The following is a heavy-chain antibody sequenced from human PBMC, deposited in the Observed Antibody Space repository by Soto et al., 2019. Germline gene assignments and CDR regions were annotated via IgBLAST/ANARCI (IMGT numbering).Heavy chain of an antibody. Sequence: GGSLRLSCAASGFTFSYYGMSWARQAPGQGLEWVSTISGLAGISTYYTDSVKGRFTISRDNSKNTLYLQMSSLRAEDTALYYCASSQGYWGQATLVTVSS. CDR2: ISGLAGIST. J-gene: IGHJ4*02. CDR3: ASSQGY. V-gene: IGHV3-23*01. CDR1: GFTFSYYG.